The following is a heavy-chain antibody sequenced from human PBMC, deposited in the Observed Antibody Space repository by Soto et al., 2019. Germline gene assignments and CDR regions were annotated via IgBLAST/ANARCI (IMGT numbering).Heavy chain of an antibody. D-gene: IGHD4-4*01. V-gene: IGHV4-39*01. Sequence: PSETLSLTCTVSGGSISSSSYYWGWIRQPPGKGLEWIGSIYYSESTYYNPSLKSRVTISVDTSKNQFSLKLSSVTAADTAVYYCATNYAYYYYYGMDVWGQGTTVTVSS. J-gene: IGHJ6*02. CDR1: GGSISSSSYY. CDR2: IYYSEST. CDR3: ATNYAYYYYYGMDV.